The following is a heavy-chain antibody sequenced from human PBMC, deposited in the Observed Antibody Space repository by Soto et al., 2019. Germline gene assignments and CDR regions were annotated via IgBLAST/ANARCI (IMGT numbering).Heavy chain of an antibody. V-gene: IGHV3-30*09. CDR1: GFTFSTYA. J-gene: IGHJ6*02. Sequence: PGGSLRLSCAASGFTFSTYAMTWVRQAPGKGLEWVAIISYDGSNKYYADSVKGRFAISRDNSKNTLYLQMSSLRAEDTAVYFCARPNTAMAYYYYYYGMDVWGQGTTVIVSS. CDR2: ISYDGSNK. CDR3: ARPNTAMAYYYYYYGMDV. D-gene: IGHD5-18*01.